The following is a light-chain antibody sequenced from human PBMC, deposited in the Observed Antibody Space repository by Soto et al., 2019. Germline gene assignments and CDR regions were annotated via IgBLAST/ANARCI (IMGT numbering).Light chain of an antibody. Sequence: ETVMTQSPATLSVSPGERATLSCRASQSISSDVAWYPHKPGQAPRLLIYGASTTATGIPVRFSGSGSGTEFTLTISCLQSEDCAVYYCQQYNNWPRTFGQGTKLEIK. CDR2: GAS. J-gene: IGKJ2*01. CDR3: QQYNNWPRT. CDR1: QSISSD. V-gene: IGKV3-15*01.